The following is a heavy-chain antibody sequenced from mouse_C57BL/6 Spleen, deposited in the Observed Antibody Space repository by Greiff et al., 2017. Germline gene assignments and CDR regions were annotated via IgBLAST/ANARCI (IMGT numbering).Heavy chain of an antibody. Sequence: QVQLQQPGPELVKPGASVKLSCKASGYTFTSYWMHWVKQRPGQGLEWIGNINPSNGGTNYNEKFKSKATLTVDTSSSTAYMQLSSLTSEDSAVYYCARISLRGYFDVWGTGTTVTVSS. D-gene: IGHD6-5*01. CDR3: ARISLRGYFDV. CDR1: GYTFTSYW. J-gene: IGHJ1*03. V-gene: IGHV1-53*01. CDR2: INPSNGGT.